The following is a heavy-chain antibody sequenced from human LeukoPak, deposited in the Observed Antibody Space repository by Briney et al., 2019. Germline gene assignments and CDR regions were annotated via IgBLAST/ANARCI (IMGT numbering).Heavy chain of an antibody. J-gene: IGHJ4*02. V-gene: IGHV1-46*01. CDR1: GYTFGSDD. D-gene: IGHD3-22*01. Sequence: GASVKVSCKASGYTFGSDDINWVRQAPGQGLEWMGIINPSGGSTSYAQKFQGRVTMTRDMSTSTVYMELSSLRSEDTAVYYCARERITMIVGFDYWGQGTLVTVSS. CDR3: ARERITMIVGFDY. CDR2: INPSGGST.